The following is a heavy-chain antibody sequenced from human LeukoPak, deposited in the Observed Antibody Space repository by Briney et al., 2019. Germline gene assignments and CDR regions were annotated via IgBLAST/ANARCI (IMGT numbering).Heavy chain of an antibody. CDR2: IDFTSRYI. CDR1: GFTFSSYS. Sequence: GGSLRLSCAASGFTFSSYSMDWVRQAPGKGLEWVSSIDFTSRYIYNADSVKGRFTTSRDNAKNSLDLQMNSLKVEDTAVYYCATPAAGPGAEYSLYWGQGTLVIVSS. J-gene: IGHJ1*01. D-gene: IGHD6-13*01. CDR3: ATPAAGPGAEYSLY. V-gene: IGHV3-21*01.